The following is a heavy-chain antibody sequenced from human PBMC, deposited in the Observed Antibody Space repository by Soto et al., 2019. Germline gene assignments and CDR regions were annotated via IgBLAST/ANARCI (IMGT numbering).Heavy chain of an antibody. V-gene: IGHV1-8*01. Sequence: ASVKVSCKASGYSFTIPDINWVRQTAGQGLEWMGWMEPSTGRTGYAQKFQGRVTMTRDTSINTAHMELTTLTSDDTAFYYCARGVTAGVDYWGQGTLVTVSS. D-gene: IGHD3-10*01. J-gene: IGHJ4*02. CDR2: MEPSTGRT. CDR3: ARGVTAGVDY. CDR1: GYSFTIPD.